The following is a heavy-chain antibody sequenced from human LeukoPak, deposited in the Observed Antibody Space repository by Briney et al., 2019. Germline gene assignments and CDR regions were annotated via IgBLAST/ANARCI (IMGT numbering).Heavy chain of an antibody. CDR3: ASGYNGLDF. J-gene: IGHJ4*02. V-gene: IGHV4-39*01. Sequence: SETLSLTCTVSGGSISSNSYYWGWIRQPPGKGLEWIGSIYYSGSTYYNPSLKSRVTISVDTSKYQFSLKLSSATAADTAVYYCASGYNGLDFWGQGTLVTVSS. CDR1: GGSISSNSYY. CDR2: IYYSGST. D-gene: IGHD5-12*01.